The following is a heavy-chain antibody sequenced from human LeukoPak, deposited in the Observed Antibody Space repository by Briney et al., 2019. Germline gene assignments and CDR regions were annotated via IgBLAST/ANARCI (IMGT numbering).Heavy chain of an antibody. CDR3: AGAKIGVAGFFDN. D-gene: IGHD6-19*01. J-gene: IGHJ4*02. CDR2: IYYIGST. CDR1: GGSISSYY. Sequence: SETLSLTCTVSGGSISSYYWSWIRQPPGKGLEWVGYIYYIGSTNYNPSLKSRVTISVDTSKNQFPLKLTSVTAADTAVYYCAGAKIGVAGFFDNWGQGTLVTVSS. V-gene: IGHV4-59*08.